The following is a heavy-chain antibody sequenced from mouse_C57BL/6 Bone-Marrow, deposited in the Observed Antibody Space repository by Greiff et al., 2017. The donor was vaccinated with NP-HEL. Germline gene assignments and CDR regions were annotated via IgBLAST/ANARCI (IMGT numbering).Heavy chain of an antibody. D-gene: IGHD2-3*01. J-gene: IGHJ3*01. CDR3: ARDDGYYPFAY. CDR2: INYDGSST. Sequence: EVQRVESEGGLVQPGRSMKLSCTASGFTFSDYYMAWVRQVPEKGLEWVANINYDGSSTYYLDSLKSRFIISRDNAKNILYLQMSSLKSEDTATYYCARDDGYYPFAYWGQGTLVTVSA. CDR1: GFTFSDYY. V-gene: IGHV5-16*01.